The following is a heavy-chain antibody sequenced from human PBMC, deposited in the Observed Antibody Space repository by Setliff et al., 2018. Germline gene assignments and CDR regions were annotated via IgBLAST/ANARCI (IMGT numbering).Heavy chain of an antibody. V-gene: IGHV4-4*07. D-gene: IGHD6-19*01. CDR1: GGSISNYY. Sequence: ASETLSLTCTVSGGSISNYYWSWIRQPAGKGLEWIGRIYTSGSTNYNPSLKSRVTMSVDTSKNQFSLKLSSVTAADTAVYYCAREQWLDPPGYYYMDAWAKGTTVTVSS. CDR2: IYTSGST. J-gene: IGHJ6*03. CDR3: AREQWLDPPGYYYMDA.